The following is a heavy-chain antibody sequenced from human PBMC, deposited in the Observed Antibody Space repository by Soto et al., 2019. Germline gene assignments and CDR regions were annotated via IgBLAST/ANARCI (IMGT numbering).Heavy chain of an antibody. CDR3: ARIRGSSYGLDY. CDR1: GYTFTSYA. V-gene: IGHV1-3*01. D-gene: IGHD5-18*01. J-gene: IGHJ4*02. Sequence: AAVKVSCTSSGYTFTSYAMHWVRQAPGQRLEWMGWINAGNGNTKYSQKFQGRVTITRDTSASTAYMELSSLRSEDTAVYYCARIRGSSYGLDYWGKGTPVTVSS. CDR2: INAGNGNT.